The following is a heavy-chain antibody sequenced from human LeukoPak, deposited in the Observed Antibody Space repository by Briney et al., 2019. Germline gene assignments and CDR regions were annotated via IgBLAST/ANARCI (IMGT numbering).Heavy chain of an antibody. CDR2: INPNSGGT. Sequence: GASVKVSCKASGYTFTGYYMHWVRQAPAQGLEWMGWINPNSGGTNYAQKFQGRVTMTRDTSMSTAYMELSRLRSDDTAVYYCARGTGEGYSYGRYYFDYWSQGTLVTVSS. CDR3: ARGTGEGYSYGRYYFDY. D-gene: IGHD5-18*01. J-gene: IGHJ4*02. V-gene: IGHV1-2*02. CDR1: GYTFTGYY.